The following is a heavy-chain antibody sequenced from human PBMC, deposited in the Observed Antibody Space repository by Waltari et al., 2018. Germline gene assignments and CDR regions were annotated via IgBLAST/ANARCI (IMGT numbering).Heavy chain of an antibody. Sequence: RLVDFGGGVVRLGQSLGRSCAALGSGSGPDAMHWVRQAPGKGLEWVAVISLDGKKEYYADSVKGRFTISRDNSKSIVYLQMNGLRNEDTALFYCAKRGTYGPALDYWGQGTLVTVSS. V-gene: IGHV3-30*01. CDR3: AKRGTYGPALDY. CDR2: ISLDGKKE. CDR1: GSGSGPDA. D-gene: IGHD3-10*01. J-gene: IGHJ4*02.